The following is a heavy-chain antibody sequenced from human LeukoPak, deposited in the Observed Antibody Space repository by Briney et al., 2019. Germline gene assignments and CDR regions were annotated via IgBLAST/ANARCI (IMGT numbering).Heavy chain of an antibody. V-gene: IGHV3-30-3*01. CDR3: ARDVQGYFRH. D-gene: IGHD1-1*01. CDR2: ISYDGSNK. CDR1: GFTFSSYA. J-gene: IGHJ1*01. Sequence: GGSLRLSCAASGFTFSSYAMHWVRQAPGKGLEWVAVISYDGSNKYYADSVKGRFTISRDNSKNTLYLQMNSLRAEDTAVYYCARDVQGYFRHWGQGTLVTVSS.